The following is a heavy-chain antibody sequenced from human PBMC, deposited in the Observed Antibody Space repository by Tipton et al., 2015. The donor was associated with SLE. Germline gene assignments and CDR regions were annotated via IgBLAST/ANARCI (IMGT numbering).Heavy chain of an antibody. J-gene: IGHJ6*03. Sequence: TLSLTCTIYGESLSGHYWVWIRQPPGKGLEWIGDINHSGRIDYNPSLMSRVTISEATSKNQFSLTLTSVTAADTGVYCCARGVAIYWITYYDYYMDVWGKGTTVTVSS. CDR1: GESLSGHY. CDR3: ARGVAIYWITYYDYYMDV. V-gene: IGHV4-34*01. D-gene: IGHD2-2*03. CDR2: INHSGRI.